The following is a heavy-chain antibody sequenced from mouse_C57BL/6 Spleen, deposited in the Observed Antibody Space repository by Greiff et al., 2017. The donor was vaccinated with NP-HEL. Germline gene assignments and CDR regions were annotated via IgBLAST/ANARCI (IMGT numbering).Heavy chain of an antibody. CDR3: ARANYYGREGAYYFDY. J-gene: IGHJ2*01. D-gene: IGHD1-1*01. CDR1: GYSFTDYN. CDR2: INPNYGTT. Sequence: EVQVVESGPELVKPGASVKISCKASGYSFTDYNMNWVKQSNGKSLEWIGVINPNYGTTSYNQKFKCKATLTVDQSSSTAYMQLKSLTSEDSAVYYCARANYYGREGAYYFDYWGQGTTLTVSS. V-gene: IGHV1-39*01.